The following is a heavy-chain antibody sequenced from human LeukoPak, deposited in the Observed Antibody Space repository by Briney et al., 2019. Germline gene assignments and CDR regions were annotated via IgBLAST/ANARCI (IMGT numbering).Heavy chain of an antibody. CDR1: GGSFSGYY. V-gene: IGHV4-34*01. CDR3: ARGRRGLLWFGELFRLDY. CDR2: INHSGST. Sequence: SETLSLTCAVYGGSFSGYYWSWIRQPPGKGLEWIGEINHSGSTNYNPSLKSRVTISVDTSKNQFSLKLSSVTAADTAVYYCARGRRGLLWFGELFRLDYWGQGTLVTVSS. D-gene: IGHD3-10*01. J-gene: IGHJ4*02.